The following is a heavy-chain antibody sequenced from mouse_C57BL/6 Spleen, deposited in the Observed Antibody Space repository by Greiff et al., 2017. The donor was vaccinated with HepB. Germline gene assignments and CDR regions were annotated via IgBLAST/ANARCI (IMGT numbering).Heavy chain of an antibody. CDR2: INPSNGGT. J-gene: IGHJ4*01. D-gene: IGHD3-1*01. CDR3: ARSGYDLFYAMDY. CDR1: GYTFTSYW. Sequence: VKLQEPGTELVKPGASVKLSCKASGYTFTSYWMHWVKQRPGQGLEWIGNINPSNGGTNYNEKFKSKATLTVDKSSSTAYMQLSSLTSEDSAVYYCARSGYDLFYAMDYWGQGTSVTVSS. V-gene: IGHV1-53*01.